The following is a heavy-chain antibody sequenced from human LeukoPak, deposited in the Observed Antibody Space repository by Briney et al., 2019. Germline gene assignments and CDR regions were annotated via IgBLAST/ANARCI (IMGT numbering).Heavy chain of an antibody. D-gene: IGHD1-14*01. CDR1: GFTFSNYW. J-gene: IGHJ4*02. Sequence: PGGSLRLSCAGSGFTFSNYWIHWVRQVPGKGLLWVSRIDSVGNRIVYADSVKGRFTISRDNAKNTVYLQMNSLRAEDTAVYYCVGDSENRYGGDYWGQGTLVTVSS. CDR2: IDSVGNRI. V-gene: IGHV3-74*01. CDR3: VGDSENRYGGDY.